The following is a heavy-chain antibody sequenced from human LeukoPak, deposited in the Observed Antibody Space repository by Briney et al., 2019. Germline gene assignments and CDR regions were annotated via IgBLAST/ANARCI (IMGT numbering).Heavy chain of an antibody. D-gene: IGHD4-23*01. J-gene: IGHJ4*02. CDR2: ISNTGYSK. CDR3: AREEYGGNNFDY. CDR1: GSTLSDYY. V-gene: IGHV3-11*01. Sequence: GGCLRLSCASPGSTLSDYYVNWIRQAPGKGLECVSQISNTGYSKYYADSVKGRFTISRDNVKDSVSLQMNSLRVADSGMYYCAREEYGGNNFDYWGQGILVTVSS.